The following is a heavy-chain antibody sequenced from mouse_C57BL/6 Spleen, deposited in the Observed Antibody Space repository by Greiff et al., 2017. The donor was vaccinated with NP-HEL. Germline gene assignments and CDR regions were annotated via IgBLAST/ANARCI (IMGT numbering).Heavy chain of an antibody. J-gene: IGHJ3*01. V-gene: IGHV1-42*01. CDR2: INPSTGGT. CDR1: GYSFTGYY. D-gene: IGHD1-1*01. CDR3: ARDYYGSSHTFAY. Sequence: VQLKESGPELVKPGASVKISCKASGYSFTGYYMNWVKQSPEKSLEWIGEINPSTGGTTYNQKFKAKATLTVDKSSSTAYMQLKSLTSEDSAVYYCARDYYGSSHTFAYWGQGTLVTVSA.